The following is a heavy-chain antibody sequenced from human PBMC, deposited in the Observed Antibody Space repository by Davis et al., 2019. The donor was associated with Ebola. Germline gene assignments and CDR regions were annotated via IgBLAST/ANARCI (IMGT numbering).Heavy chain of an antibody. CDR3: ARVGLQYGMDV. V-gene: IGHV3-48*04. J-gene: IGHJ6*02. CDR2: ISGGGRTI. CDR1: GFTFSSYS. Sequence: GESLKISCAASGFTFSSYSMNWVRQAPGKGLEWVSYISGGGRTIYYADSVKGRFTISRDNAKNTLYLQMNSLKAEDTAVYYCARVGLQYGMDVWGQGTTVTVSS. D-gene: IGHD4-11*01.